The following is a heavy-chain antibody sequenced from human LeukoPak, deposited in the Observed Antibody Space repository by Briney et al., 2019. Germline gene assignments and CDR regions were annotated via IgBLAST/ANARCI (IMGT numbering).Heavy chain of an antibody. CDR1: GGTFSSYA. J-gene: IGHJ5*02. CDR2: IIPIFGTA. V-gene: IGHV1-69*05. CDR3: ARDPQSLGYCSGGSCHGGFDP. D-gene: IGHD2-15*01. Sequence: SVKVSCKAPGGTFSSYAISWVRQAPGQGLEWMGRIIPIFGTANYAQKFQGRVTITTDESTSTAYMELSSLRSEDTAVYYCARDPQSLGYCSGGSCHGGFDPWGQGTLVTVSS.